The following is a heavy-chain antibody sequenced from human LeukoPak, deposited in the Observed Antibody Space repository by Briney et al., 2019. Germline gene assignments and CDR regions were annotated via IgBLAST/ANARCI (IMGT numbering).Heavy chain of an antibody. CDR2: IYYSGST. V-gene: IGHV4-39*01. CDR1: GASVSDTSFY. Sequence: SETLSLTCAVSGASVSDTSFYWGWIRQPPGRGLQWIGNIYYSGSTYYNPSLNSRLTMSVDTSRNQFSLTMTSMAAADTAVYYCARLRKGRYFDYIFDFWGQGTLVTVSS. CDR3: ARLRKGRYFDYIFDF. D-gene: IGHD3-9*01. J-gene: IGHJ4*02.